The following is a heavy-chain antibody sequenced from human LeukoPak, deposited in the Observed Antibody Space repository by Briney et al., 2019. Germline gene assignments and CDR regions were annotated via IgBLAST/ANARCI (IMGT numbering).Heavy chain of an antibody. Sequence: ASVKVSCKASGYTFTSYGISWVRQVPGQGLEWLRWISAYNGNTNYAQKLQGRVTMTTDTSTSTAYMELRSLRSDDTAVYYCASYSGSYPRSFDYWGQGTLVTVSS. J-gene: IGHJ4*02. CDR1: GYTFTSYG. CDR3: ASYSGSYPRSFDY. V-gene: IGHV1-18*01. CDR2: ISAYNGNT. D-gene: IGHD1-26*01.